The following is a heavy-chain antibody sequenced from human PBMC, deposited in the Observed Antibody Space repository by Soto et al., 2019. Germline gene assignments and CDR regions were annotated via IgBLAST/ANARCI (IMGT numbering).Heavy chain of an antibody. CDR2: ISYDGSNK. V-gene: IGHV3-30-3*01. J-gene: IGHJ4*02. CDR3: ARGRYRDLTVVTPYYFDY. Sequence: PGGSLRLSCASSGFTFSSYAMHWVRQAPGKGLEWVAVISYDGSNKYYADSVKGRFTISRDNSKNTLYLQMNSLRAEGTAVYYCARGRYRDLTVVTPYYFDYWGQGTLVTVSS. D-gene: IGHD2-15*01. CDR1: GFTFSSYA.